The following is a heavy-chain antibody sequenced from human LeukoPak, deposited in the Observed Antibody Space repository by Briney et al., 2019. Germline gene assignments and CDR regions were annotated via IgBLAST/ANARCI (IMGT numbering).Heavy chain of an antibody. J-gene: IGHJ5*02. CDR2: KSYDGSNK. CDR3: ASLGTSPLNWFDP. Sequence: GGSLRLSCAASGFTFSSYAMHWVRQAPGKGLEWVAVKSYDGSNKYYADSVKGRFTISRDNSKNTLYLQMNSLRAEDTAVYYCASLGTSPLNWFDPWGQGTLVTVSS. CDR1: GFTFSSYA. D-gene: IGHD4-23*01. V-gene: IGHV3-30-3*01.